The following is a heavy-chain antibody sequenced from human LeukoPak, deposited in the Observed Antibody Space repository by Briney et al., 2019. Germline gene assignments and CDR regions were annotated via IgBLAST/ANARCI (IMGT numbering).Heavy chain of an antibody. CDR2: ISGSGGST. V-gene: IGHV3-23*01. J-gene: IGHJ4*02. CDR1: GFTFSIYA. D-gene: IGHD5-18*01. CDR3: ARPYSYGPIDY. Sequence: GGSLRLSCAASGFTFSIYAMSWVRQAPGKGLEWVSAISGSGGSTYYADSVKGRFTISRDKSKNTLYLQMNSLRAEDTAVYYCARPYSYGPIDYWGQGTLVTVSS.